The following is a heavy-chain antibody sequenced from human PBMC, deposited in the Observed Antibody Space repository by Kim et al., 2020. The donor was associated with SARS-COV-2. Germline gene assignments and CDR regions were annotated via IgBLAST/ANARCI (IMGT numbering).Heavy chain of an antibody. J-gene: IGHJ4*02. V-gene: IGHV3-7*01. CDR2: IKEDGREK. CDR1: RFTFSTYW. D-gene: IGHD3-16*02. CDR3: ARFSFRELSFT. Sequence: GGSLRLSCSGSRFTFSTYWMSWVRQPPGKGLEWVASIKEDGREKFYVDSVKGRFTISRDNAKKSLYLQMNSLRGEDTAVYYCARFSFRELSFTWGQGTLVTVSS.